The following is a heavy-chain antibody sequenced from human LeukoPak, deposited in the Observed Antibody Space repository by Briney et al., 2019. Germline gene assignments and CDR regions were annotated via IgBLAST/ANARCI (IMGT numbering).Heavy chain of an antibody. CDR1: NYRFTSYG. J-gene: IGHJ6*03. Sequence: ASVKVSCKAANYRFTSYGISWVRQAPGQGLEWRGRISGYNGDTIYAQKFQGRLTMTTDTSTSTAYMELRSLRSDDTAVYYCATDRTDHLLSLYYMDVWGEGTVVTVSS. CDR2: ISGYNGDT. V-gene: IGHV1-18*01. CDR3: ATDRTDHLLSLYYMDV. D-gene: IGHD3-22*01.